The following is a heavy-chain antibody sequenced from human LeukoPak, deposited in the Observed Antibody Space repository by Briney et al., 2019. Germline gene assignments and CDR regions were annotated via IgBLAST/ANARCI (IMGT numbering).Heavy chain of an antibody. V-gene: IGHV4-34*01. CDR3: ARVHLEMATTQAVYYFDY. CDR2: INHSGST. J-gene: IGHJ4*02. CDR1: GGSFSGYY. Sequence: SETLSLTCAVYGGSFSGYYWSWIRQPPGKGLEWIGEINHSGSTNYNPSLKSRVTISVDTSKNQFSLKLSSVTAADTAVYYCARVHLEMATTQAVYYFDYWGQGTLVTVSS. D-gene: IGHD5-24*01.